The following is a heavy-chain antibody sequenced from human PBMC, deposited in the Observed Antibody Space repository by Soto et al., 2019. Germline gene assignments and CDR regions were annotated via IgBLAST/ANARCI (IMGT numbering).Heavy chain of an antibody. Sequence: QVQLQESGPGLVKPSQTLSLTCTVSGGSISSADYYWSWIRQPPGKGLEWIGYIYYSGSTYYNPSLRSRLTISLVTSKNQFSLNLSSVTAADTAVYYCARDRYFDSSGYYPWGQGTLVTVSS. V-gene: IGHV4-30-4*01. J-gene: IGHJ5*02. CDR2: IYYSGST. D-gene: IGHD3-22*01. CDR1: GGSISSADYY. CDR3: ARDRYFDSSGYYP.